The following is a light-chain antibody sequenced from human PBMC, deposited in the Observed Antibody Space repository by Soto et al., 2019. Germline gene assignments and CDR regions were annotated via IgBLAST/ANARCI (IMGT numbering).Light chain of an antibody. J-gene: IGKJ1*01. CDR2: KAS. CDR3: QQDNSYSWT. CDR1: QSFSTW. Sequence: DIQMTQSPSTLSASVGDTVTITCRASQSFSTWLAGYQQKPGKAPKFLIFKASTLESGVPSRFSGSGPGKEFTLTINSLQPDDVATYYCQQDNSYSWTFGQWTKVEIK. V-gene: IGKV1-5*03.